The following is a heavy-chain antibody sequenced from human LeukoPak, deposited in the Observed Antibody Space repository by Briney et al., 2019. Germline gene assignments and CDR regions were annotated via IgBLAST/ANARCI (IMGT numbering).Heavy chain of an antibody. D-gene: IGHD2-15*01. CDR1: GFTFSSYG. J-gene: IGHJ4*02. CDR3: AKAPVTTCRGAFCYPFDY. V-gene: IGHV3-23*01. CDR2: ISDTGNT. Sequence: GGSLRLSCAASGFTFSSYGMHWVRQAPGKGLEWVSAISDTGNTYHADSVKGRFTISRDSSKNTLFLQMNRLRPEDAAVYYCAKAPVTTCRGAFCYPFDYWGLGTLVTVSS.